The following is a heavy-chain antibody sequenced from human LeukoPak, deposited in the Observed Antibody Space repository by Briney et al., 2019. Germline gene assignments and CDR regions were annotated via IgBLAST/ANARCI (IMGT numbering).Heavy chain of an antibody. J-gene: IGHJ4*02. CDR3: ATSEMATRDQFDY. CDR1: GGSISSYY. D-gene: IGHD5-24*01. V-gene: IGHV4-59*01. Sequence: PSETLSLTCTVSGGSISSYYWSWIRQPPGKGLEWIGYIYYSGSTNYNPSLKSRVTISVDTSKNQFSLKLSSVTAADTAVYYCATSEMATRDQFDYWGQGTLVTVSS. CDR2: IYYSGST.